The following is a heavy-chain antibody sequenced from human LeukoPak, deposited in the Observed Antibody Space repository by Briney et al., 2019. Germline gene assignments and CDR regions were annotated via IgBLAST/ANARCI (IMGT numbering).Heavy chain of an antibody. CDR3: ARDGKPGYDAFDI. V-gene: IGHV4-30-2*01. CDR1: GGSISSGGYS. Sequence: SQTLSLTCAVSGGSISSGGYSWSWLRQPPGKGLEWIGYIYHSGSTYYNPSLKSRVTISVDRSKNQFSLKLSSVTAADTAVYYCARDGKPGYDAFDIWGQGTMVTVSS. D-gene: IGHD1-1*01. J-gene: IGHJ3*02. CDR2: IYHSGST.